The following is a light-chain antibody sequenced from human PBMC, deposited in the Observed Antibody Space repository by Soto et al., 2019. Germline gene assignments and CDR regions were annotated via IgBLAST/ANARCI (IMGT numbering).Light chain of an antibody. V-gene: IGLV1-44*01. Sequence: QAVVTQPPSASGTPGQRVTISCSGSSSNIGSNTVSWYQQLPGTAPKLLIYTNNQRPSGVSDRFSGSKSGTSASLTISGLQSEDEADYYCATWDDSMNGLFGGGTKLTVL. CDR1: SSNIGSNT. CDR2: TNN. CDR3: ATWDDSMNGL. J-gene: IGLJ3*02.